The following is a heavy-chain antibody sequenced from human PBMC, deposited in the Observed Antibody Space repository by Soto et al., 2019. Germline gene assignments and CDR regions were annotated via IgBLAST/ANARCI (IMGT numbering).Heavy chain of an antibody. CDR3: ARGRRLLDIVVVPASYNWFDP. D-gene: IGHD2-2*01. V-gene: IGHV4-34*01. CDR2: INHSGST. CDR1: GGSFSGYY. Sequence: SETLSLTCAVYGGSFSGYYWSWIRPPPGKGLEWIGEINHSGSTNYNPSLKSRVTISVDTSKNQFSLKLSSVTAADTAVYYCARGRRLLDIVVVPASYNWFDPWGQGTLVTVSS. J-gene: IGHJ5*02.